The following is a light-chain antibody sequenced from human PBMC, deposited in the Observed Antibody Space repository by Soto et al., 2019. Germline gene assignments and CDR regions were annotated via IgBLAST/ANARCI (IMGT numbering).Light chain of an antibody. CDR2: EVY. V-gene: IGLV2-8*01. CDR3: SSYVGTNSYV. CDR1: SSDVGGYNY. J-gene: IGLJ1*01. Sequence: QSVLTQPPSASGSPGQSVTISCTGTSSDVGGYNYVSWYQHHPGKAPKLIIYEVYKRPSGVPDRFSGSKSGNTAALTVSGLQAEEGADYYCSSYVGTNSYVFGTGTKVP.